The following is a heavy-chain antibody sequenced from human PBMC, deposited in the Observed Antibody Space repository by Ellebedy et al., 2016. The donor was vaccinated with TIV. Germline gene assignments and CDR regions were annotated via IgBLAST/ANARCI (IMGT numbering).Heavy chain of an antibody. CDR1: GGSIYSYY. Sequence: SETLSLTXTVSGGSIYSYYWSWIRQPPGKGLEWIAYIYYTGSTNYNPSLKSRVTISVDTSKNQFSLKLSSVTAADTAVYYCARATNIGGALVFDPWGQGTLVTVSS. CDR2: IYYTGST. V-gene: IGHV4-59*01. CDR3: ARATNIGGALVFDP. J-gene: IGHJ5*02. D-gene: IGHD1-26*01.